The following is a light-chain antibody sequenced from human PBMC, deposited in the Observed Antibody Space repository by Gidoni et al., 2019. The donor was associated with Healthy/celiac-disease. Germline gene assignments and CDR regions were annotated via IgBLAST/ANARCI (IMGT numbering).Light chain of an antibody. Sequence: EIVMTQSPATLSVSPGERATPSCRASQSVSSNLAWYQQKPGQAPRLLIYGASTRATGIPARFSGSGSGTEFTLTISSLQSEDFAVYYCQQYNNWPPLFGQGTKVEIK. CDR2: GAS. CDR3: QQYNNWPPL. J-gene: IGKJ1*01. CDR1: QSVSSN. V-gene: IGKV3-15*01.